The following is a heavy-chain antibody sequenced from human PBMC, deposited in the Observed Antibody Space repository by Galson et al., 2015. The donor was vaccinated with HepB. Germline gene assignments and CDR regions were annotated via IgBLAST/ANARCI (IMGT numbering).Heavy chain of an antibody. J-gene: IGHJ4*02. Sequence: SLRLSCAASGFTFSDYYMSWLRQAPGKGLEWVSYISSSSSYTNYADSVKGRFTISRDNAKNSLYLQMNSLRAEDTAVYYCARYYDILTGYYTASFDYWGQGTLVTVSS. V-gene: IGHV3-11*06. CDR1: GFTFSDYY. CDR2: ISSSSSYT. CDR3: ARYYDILTGYYTASFDY. D-gene: IGHD3-9*01.